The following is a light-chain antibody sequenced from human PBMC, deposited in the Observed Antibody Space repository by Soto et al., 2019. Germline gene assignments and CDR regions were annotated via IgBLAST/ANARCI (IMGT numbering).Light chain of an antibody. CDR3: SSYTSSSTLLYV. CDR1: SSDVGGYKY. CDR2: EVN. J-gene: IGLJ1*01. V-gene: IGLV2-14*01. Sequence: QSVLTQPASVSGSPGQSITISCTGTSSDVGGYKYVSWYQQHPGKAPKLMIYEVNNRPSGVSNRFSGSKSGNTASLTISGLQAEDEADYYCSSYTSSSTLLYVFGTGTKVTV.